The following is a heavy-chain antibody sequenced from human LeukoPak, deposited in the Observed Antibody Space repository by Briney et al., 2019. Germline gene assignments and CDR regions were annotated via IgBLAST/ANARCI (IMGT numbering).Heavy chain of an antibody. CDR2: ISAYSGTT. CDR1: GYSFTTYG. V-gene: IGHV1-18*01. D-gene: IGHD3-10*01. J-gene: IGHJ4*02. CDR3: AREDGSGSYFDY. Sequence: ASVKVSCKASGYSFTTYGITWVRQAPGQGLEWMGWISAYSGTTISAYNVNTEYAEHLRGRVTMTTDTSTSTAYMELSSLRSDDTAVYFCAREDGSGSYFDYWGQGTLVTVSS.